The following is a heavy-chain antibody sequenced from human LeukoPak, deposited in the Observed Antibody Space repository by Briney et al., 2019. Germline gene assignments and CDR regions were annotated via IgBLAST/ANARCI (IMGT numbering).Heavy chain of an antibody. CDR3: ARSHYDYSNYVFFS. D-gene: IGHD4-11*01. V-gene: IGHV1-69*13. CDR1: GGTFSSYA. Sequence: EASVKVSCKASGGTFSSYAISWVRQAPGQGLEWMGGIIPIFGTANYAQKFQGRVTITADESTSTAYMELSSLRSEDTAVYYCARSHYDYSNYVFFSWGQGTLVTVSS. CDR2: IIPIFGTA. J-gene: IGHJ5*02.